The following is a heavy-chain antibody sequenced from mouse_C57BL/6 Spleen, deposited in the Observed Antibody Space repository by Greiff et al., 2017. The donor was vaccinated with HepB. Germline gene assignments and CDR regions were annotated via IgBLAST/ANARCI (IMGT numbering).Heavy chain of an antibody. CDR2: ISSGSSTI. Sequence: EVHLVESGGGLVKPGGSLKLSCAASGFTFSDYGMHWVRQAPEKGLEWVAYISSGSSTIYYADTVKGRFTISRDNAKNTLFLQMTSLRSEDTAMYYCAKSPRVYDYGRFAYWGQGTLVTVSA. V-gene: IGHV5-17*01. CDR1: GFTFSDYG. J-gene: IGHJ3*01. D-gene: IGHD2-4*01. CDR3: AKSPRVYDYGRFAY.